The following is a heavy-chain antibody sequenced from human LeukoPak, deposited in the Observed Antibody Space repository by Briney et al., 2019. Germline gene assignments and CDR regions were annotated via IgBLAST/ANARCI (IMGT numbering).Heavy chain of an antibody. CDR3: AKVTMIVVVITTGAFDI. CDR1: GFTFSSYA. J-gene: IGHJ3*02. Sequence: GGSLRLSCAASGFTFSSYAMSWVRQAPGKGLEWVSAISGSGGSTYYADSVEGRFTISRDNSKNTLYLQMNSLRAEDTAVYYCAKVTMIVVVITTGAFDIWGQGTMVTVSS. CDR2: ISGSGGST. D-gene: IGHD3-22*01. V-gene: IGHV3-23*01.